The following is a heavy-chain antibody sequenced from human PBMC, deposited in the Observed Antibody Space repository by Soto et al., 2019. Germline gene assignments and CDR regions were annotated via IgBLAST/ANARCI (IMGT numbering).Heavy chain of an antibody. CDR2: IVGSGGST. CDR3: AKGVGGGVIRNYLDY. Sequence: EVQLLESGGGLVQPGGSLRLSCAASGFTFTNYAVTWVRQAPGKGLEWVSGIVGSGGSTYYADSVKGRFTISRDNSKNMVFLHMNSLRGEDTAVYYCAKGVGGGVIRNYLDYWGQGIQVTVSS. V-gene: IGHV3-23*01. J-gene: IGHJ4*02. D-gene: IGHD3-16*02. CDR1: GFTFTNYA.